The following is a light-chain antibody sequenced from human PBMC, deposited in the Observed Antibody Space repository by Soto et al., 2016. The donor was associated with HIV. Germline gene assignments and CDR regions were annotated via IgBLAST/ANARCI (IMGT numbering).Light chain of an antibody. CDR1: QSLLHSNGYNY. CDR2: LGS. Sequence: DIVMTQSPLSLPVTPGEPASISCRSSQSLLHSNGYNYLDWYLQKPGQSPQLLIYLGSNRASGVPERFSGSGSGTDFTLKISRVEAEDVGVYYCMQALQTPTFGGG. CDR3: MQALQTPT. J-gene: IGKJ4*01. V-gene: IGKV2-28*01.